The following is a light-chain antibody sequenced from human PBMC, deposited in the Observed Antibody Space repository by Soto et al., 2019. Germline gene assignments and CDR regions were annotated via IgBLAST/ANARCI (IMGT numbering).Light chain of an antibody. CDR3: SSYTTSSTRV. V-gene: IGLV2-14*01. J-gene: IGLJ1*01. CDR2: EVT. Sequence: QSALTQPASVSGSPGQSITIFCTGTNSDVGGYDFVSWYQQHPGKAPKLLIYEVTNRPSGVSNRFSGSKSGNTASLTISGLQAEDEADYYCSSYTTSSTRVFGTGTKLTVL. CDR1: NSDVGGYDF.